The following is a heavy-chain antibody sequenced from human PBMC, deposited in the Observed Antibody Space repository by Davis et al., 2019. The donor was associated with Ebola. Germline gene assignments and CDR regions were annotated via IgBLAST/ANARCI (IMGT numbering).Heavy chain of an antibody. J-gene: IGHJ4*02. CDR1: GFTFSSYW. D-gene: IGHD5-18*01. CDR3: ARASIQDGYSYRYYFDY. V-gene: IGHV3-7*01. Sequence: PGGSLRLSCAASGFTFSSYWMSWVRQAPGKGLEWVANIKQDGSEKYYVDSVKGRFTISRDNAKNSLYLQMNSLRAEDTAVYYCARASIQDGYSYRYYFDYWGQGTLVTVSS. CDR2: IKQDGSEK.